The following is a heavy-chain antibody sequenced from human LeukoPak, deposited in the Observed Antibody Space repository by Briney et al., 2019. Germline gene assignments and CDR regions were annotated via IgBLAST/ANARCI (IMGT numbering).Heavy chain of an antibody. Sequence: SVKVSRKASGGTFSSYAISWVRQAPGQGLEWMGGIIPIFGTANYAQKFQGRVTITTDESTSTAYMELSSLRSEDTAVYYCARETIGYYDSSGNSAFDIWGQGTMVTVSS. D-gene: IGHD3-22*01. V-gene: IGHV1-69*05. CDR1: GGTFSSYA. CDR3: ARETIGYYDSSGNSAFDI. CDR2: IIPIFGTA. J-gene: IGHJ3*02.